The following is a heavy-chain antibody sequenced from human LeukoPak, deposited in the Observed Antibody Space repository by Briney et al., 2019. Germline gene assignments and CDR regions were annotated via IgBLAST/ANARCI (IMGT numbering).Heavy chain of an antibody. V-gene: IGHV3-33*01. CDR1: GFTFSNYG. D-gene: IGHD1-1*01. Sequence: PGGSLRLSCAASGFTFSNYGMHSVRQAPGNGLEWVAVIWDDGSNEFYASSVKGRFTIFRDNRRNTLYLQMNSLRAEDTAVYSCARDHSGTQDYWGQGTLVTVSS. CDR3: ARDHSGTQDY. CDR2: IWDDGSNE. J-gene: IGHJ4*02.